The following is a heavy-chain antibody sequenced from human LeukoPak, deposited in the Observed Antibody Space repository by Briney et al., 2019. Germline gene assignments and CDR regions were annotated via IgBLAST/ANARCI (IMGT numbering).Heavy chain of an antibody. CDR3: ARGSSSWYGGAFDI. J-gene: IGHJ3*02. CDR2: ISAYNGNT. D-gene: IGHD6-13*01. CDR1: GTPFPSYV. V-gene: IGHV1-18*04. Sequence: GASVRVSCRASGTPFPSYVIGWVRQAPGQGLGWMGWISAYNGNTNYAQKLQGRVTMTTDTSTSTAYMELRSLRSDDTAVYYCARGSSSWYGGAFDIWGQGTMVTVSS.